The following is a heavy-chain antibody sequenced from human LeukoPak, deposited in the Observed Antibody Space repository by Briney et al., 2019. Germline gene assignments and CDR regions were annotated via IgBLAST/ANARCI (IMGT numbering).Heavy chain of an antibody. D-gene: IGHD6-6*01. CDR1: GGSFRGYY. Sequence: SETLSLTCAVYGGSFRGYYWTWIRQPPGKGLEWIGEINHSGSTNYNPSLKSRVTISVDTSKKQFSLKLSSVTAADTAVYYCARDWGVTARPGYMDVWGKGTTVTVSS. CDR3: ARDWGVTARPGYMDV. V-gene: IGHV4-34*01. CDR2: INHSGST. J-gene: IGHJ6*03.